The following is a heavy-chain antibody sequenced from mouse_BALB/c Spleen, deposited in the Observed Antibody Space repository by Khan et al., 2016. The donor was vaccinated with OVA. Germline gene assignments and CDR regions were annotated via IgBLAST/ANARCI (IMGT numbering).Heavy chain of an antibody. Sequence: VQRQESGAELARPGASVKLSCKASGYTFTSYRMQWVKQRPGQGLEWIGAIYPGDGDTRYTQKFKGKATLTADKSSSTASMQLSSLASEDSAVYYWARDNYGNYGVAYWGQGTLVTVSA. CDR1: GYTFTSYR. V-gene: IGHV1-87*01. CDR2: IYPGDGDT. CDR3: ARDNYGNYGVAY. D-gene: IGHD2-1*01. J-gene: IGHJ3*01.